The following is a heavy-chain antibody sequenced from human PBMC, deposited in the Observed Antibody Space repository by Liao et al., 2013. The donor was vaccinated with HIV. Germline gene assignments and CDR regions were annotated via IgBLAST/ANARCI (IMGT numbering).Heavy chain of an antibody. CDR2: IYSTGST. J-gene: IGHJ2*01. CDR1: GGSISNYY. V-gene: IGHV4-4*07. D-gene: IGHD3-3*01. Sequence: QVQLQESGPGLVKPSETLSLICTVSGGSISNYYWTWIRQPAGKGLEWIGRIYSTGSTNYNPSLKSRVTMSVDTSKNQFSLKLSSVTAADTAVYYCARVSYDFWSGEWYFDLWGRGTLVTVSS. CDR3: ARVSYDFWSGEWYFDL.